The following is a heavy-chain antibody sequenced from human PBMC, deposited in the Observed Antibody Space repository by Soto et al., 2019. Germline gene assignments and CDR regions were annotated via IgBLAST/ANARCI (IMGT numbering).Heavy chain of an antibody. CDR1: GYSFTTYW. CDR2: IHLGGSET. J-gene: IGHJ6*02. D-gene: IGHD6-19*01. Sequence: GESLKISCKASGYSFTTYWIGWVRQMPGKGLEWMGFIHLGGSETRYVPSFQGQVTISADTSISTAYLQWTSLKASDTAMYYCARSRRGAYSSGWYSLSGYYNYGIDVWGQGTTVTVSS. V-gene: IGHV5-51*01. CDR3: ARSRRGAYSSGWYSLSGYYNYGIDV.